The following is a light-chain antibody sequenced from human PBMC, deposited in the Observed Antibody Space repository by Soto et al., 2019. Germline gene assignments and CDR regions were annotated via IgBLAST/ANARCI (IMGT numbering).Light chain of an antibody. J-gene: IGLJ2*01. CDR2: ADS. CDR1: SSNIVARYD. Sequence: QSVLTQPPSVSGAPGQRVTISCTGSSSNIVARYDVHWYQQLPGKAPKVLINADSTRPPGVPDRFSGSKSGTSASLDITGLQAYDEDDYYCQSYDRSLSGVVFGGGTKLAVL. CDR3: QSYDRSLSGVV. V-gene: IGLV1-40*01.